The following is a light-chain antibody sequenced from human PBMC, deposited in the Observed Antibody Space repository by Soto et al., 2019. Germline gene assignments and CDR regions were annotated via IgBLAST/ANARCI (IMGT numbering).Light chain of an antibody. CDR3: QQYGSSGT. CDR1: QSVSSSY. Sequence: EIVLTQSPGTLSFSTGERATLSCRASQSVSSSYLAWYQQKPGQAPRLLIFGASRRATGIPDRFSGSGSGTNFTLTISRLEPEDFAVYYCQQYGSSGTFGQGTKVDI. CDR2: GAS. V-gene: IGKV3-20*01. J-gene: IGKJ1*01.